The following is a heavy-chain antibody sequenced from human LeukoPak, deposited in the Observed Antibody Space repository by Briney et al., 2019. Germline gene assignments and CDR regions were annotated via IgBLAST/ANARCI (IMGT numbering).Heavy chain of an antibody. J-gene: IGHJ4*02. CDR3: ASRPCRFIVGATPFDY. V-gene: IGHV1-69*13. CDR2: IIPIFGTA. D-gene: IGHD1-26*01. Sequence: ASVKVSCKASGGTFSSYAISWVRQAPGQGLEWMGGIIPIFGTANYAQKFQGRVTITADESTSTAYMELSSLRSEDTAVYYCASRPCRFIVGATPFDYWGQGTLVTVSS. CDR1: GGTFSSYA.